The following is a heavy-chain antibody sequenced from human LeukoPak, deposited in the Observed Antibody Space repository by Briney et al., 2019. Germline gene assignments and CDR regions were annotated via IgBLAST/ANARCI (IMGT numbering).Heavy chain of an antibody. Sequence: SETLSLTCTVSGGSISSSSYYWGWIRQPPGKGLEWIGYIYYSGSTNYNPSLKSRVTISVDTSKNQFSLKLSSVTAADTAVYYCARAVAYDFWSGFTGAFDIWGQGTMVTVSS. CDR2: IYYSGST. CDR3: ARAVAYDFWSGFTGAFDI. D-gene: IGHD3-3*01. J-gene: IGHJ3*02. CDR1: GGSISSSSYY. V-gene: IGHV4-61*05.